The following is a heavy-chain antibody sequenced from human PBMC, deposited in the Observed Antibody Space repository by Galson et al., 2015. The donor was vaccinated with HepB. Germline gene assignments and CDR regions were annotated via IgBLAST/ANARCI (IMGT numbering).Heavy chain of an antibody. CDR1: GFTFSSYA. CDR2: ISDGGGST. CDR3: AKSRPLWFGELGVLIFDY. V-gene: IGHV3-23*01. D-gene: IGHD3-10*01. J-gene: IGHJ4*02. Sequence: SLRLSCAASGFTFSSYAMSWVRQAPGKGLEWVSVISDGGGSTYYADSVKGRFTISRDNSKNTLYLQMNSLRAEDTAVYYCAKSRPLWFGELGVLIFDYWGQGTLVTVSS.